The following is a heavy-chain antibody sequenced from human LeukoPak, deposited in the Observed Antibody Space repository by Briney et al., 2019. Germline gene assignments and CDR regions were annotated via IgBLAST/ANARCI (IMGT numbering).Heavy chain of an antibody. CDR2: INHSGST. CDR1: GGSFSGYY. V-gene: IGHV4-34*01. J-gene: IGHJ4*02. CDR3: ARPRGYSYGYAFDY. D-gene: IGHD5-18*01. Sequence: SETLSLTCAVYGGSFSGYYWSWIRQPPGKGLEWIGEINHSGSTNYNPSLKSRVTISVDTSKNQVSLKLSSVTAADTAVYYCARPRGYSYGYAFDYWGQGTLVTVSS.